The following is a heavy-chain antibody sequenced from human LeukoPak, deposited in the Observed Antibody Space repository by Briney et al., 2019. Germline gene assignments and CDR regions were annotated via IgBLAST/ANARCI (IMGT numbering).Heavy chain of an antibody. Sequence: GGSLRLSCAASGFTFSSYSMNWVRQAPGKGLEWVSYISSSSSTIYYADSVKGRFTISRDNSKNTLYLQMNSLRAEDTAVYYCAKGSWSQHSAGFDYWGQGTLVTVSS. CDR2: ISSSSSTI. D-gene: IGHD2-15*01. J-gene: IGHJ4*02. CDR3: AKGSWSQHSAGFDY. CDR1: GFTFSSYS. V-gene: IGHV3-48*01.